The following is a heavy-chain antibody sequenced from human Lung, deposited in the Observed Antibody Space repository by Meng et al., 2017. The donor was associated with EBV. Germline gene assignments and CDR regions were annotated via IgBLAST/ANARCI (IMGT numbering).Heavy chain of an antibody. D-gene: IGHD2-2*01. J-gene: IGHJ4*02. CDR2: VYHSGNT. Sequence: QLQGPGPGLVKPSGTLSLTCAVSGVSISSDKWGSWVRQTPGKGLEWIGEVYHSGNTNYHPSLTSRVTILVDKSKNQFSLKLSSVTAADTAVYYCASRYCPTTSCRQDWGQGTLVTVSS. V-gene: IGHV4-4*02. CDR3: ASRYCPTTSCRQD. CDR1: GVSISSDKW.